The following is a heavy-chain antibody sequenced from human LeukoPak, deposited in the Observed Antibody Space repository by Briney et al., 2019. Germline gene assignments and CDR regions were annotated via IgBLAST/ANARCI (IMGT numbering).Heavy chain of an antibody. J-gene: IGHJ3*02. V-gene: IGHV3-11*01. CDR1: GFTFSDYY. CDR2: ISSSGSTI. Sequence: PGGSLRLSCAASGFTFSDYYMSWIRQAPGKGLEWVSYISSSGSTIYYADSVKGRFTISRDNSKNTLYLQMNSLRAEDTAVYYCARDHPLSDAFDIWGQGTMVTVSS. CDR3: ARDHPLSDAFDI.